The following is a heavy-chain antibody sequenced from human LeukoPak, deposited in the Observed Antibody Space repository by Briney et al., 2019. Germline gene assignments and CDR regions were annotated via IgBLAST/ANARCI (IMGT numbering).Heavy chain of an antibody. D-gene: IGHD6-13*01. CDR2: IYYSGNT. CDR3: ARAYSSSWYWNWFDP. J-gene: IGHJ5*02. CDR1: GSSISNYY. V-gene: IGHV4-39*07. Sequence: SETLSLTCTVSGSSISNYYWGWIRQAPGKGLEWIGSIYYSGNTYYNSSLKSRVTISLDTSKNQFSLNLFSVTAADTAVYYCARAYSSSWYWNWFDPWGQGTLVTVSS.